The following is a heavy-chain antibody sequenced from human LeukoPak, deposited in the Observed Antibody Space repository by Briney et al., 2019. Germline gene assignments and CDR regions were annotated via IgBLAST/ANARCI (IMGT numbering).Heavy chain of an antibody. V-gene: IGHV1-69*13. CDR2: IIPIFGTA. J-gene: IGHJ3*02. CDR3: ASSLVVVTAHGPREDAFDI. D-gene: IGHD2-21*02. CDR1: GGTFSSYA. Sequence: SVKVSCKASGGTFSSYAISWVRQAPGQGLEWMGGIIPIFGTANYAQKFQGRVTITADESTSTAYMELSSLRSEDTAVYYCASSLVVVTAHGPREDAFDIWGQGTMVTVSS.